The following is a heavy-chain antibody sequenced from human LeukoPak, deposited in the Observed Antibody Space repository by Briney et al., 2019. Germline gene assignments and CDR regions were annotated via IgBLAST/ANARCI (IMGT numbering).Heavy chain of an antibody. CDR2: IVSSGAGT. D-gene: IGHD5-24*01. Sequence: GGPLSLSCAASGFTFSSYAVSCVRHARGKGREGVSFIVSSGAGTSNADCVKGLFTISRDNSKNPLYLQMNSLRAEDTAVYYCAKAKLYNLATFDSWGQGALVTVSS. CDR1: GFTFSSYA. J-gene: IGHJ4*02. V-gene: IGHV3-23*01. CDR3: AKAKLYNLATFDS.